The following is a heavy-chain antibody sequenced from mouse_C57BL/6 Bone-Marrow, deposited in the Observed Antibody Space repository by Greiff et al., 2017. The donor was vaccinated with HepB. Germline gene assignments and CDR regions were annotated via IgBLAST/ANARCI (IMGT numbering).Heavy chain of an antibody. D-gene: IGHD2-14*01. Sequence: VQLQQPGAELVKPGASVKMSCKASGYTFTSYWITWVKQRPGQGLEWIGDIYPGSGSTNYNEKFKSKATLTVDTASSTAYMQLSSLTSEDSAVYYWAKGIGGWYYFDYWGQGTTLTVSS. CDR2: IYPGSGST. CDR1: GYTFTSYW. V-gene: IGHV1-55*01. J-gene: IGHJ2*01. CDR3: AKGIGGWYYFDY.